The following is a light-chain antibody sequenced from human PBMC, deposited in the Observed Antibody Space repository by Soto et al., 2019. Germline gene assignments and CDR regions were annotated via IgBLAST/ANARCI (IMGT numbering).Light chain of an antibody. V-gene: IGKV1-5*03. J-gene: IGKJ1*01. CDR1: QSISSY. Sequence: DIQMTQSPSSLSASVGDRVIITCRASQSISSYLNWYQQEPGKAPKLLIYKASTLKSGVPSRFSGSGSWTEFTLTISGLQPDDFATYYCQHYDTYRATFGLGTKVDNK. CDR3: QHYDTYRAT. CDR2: KAS.